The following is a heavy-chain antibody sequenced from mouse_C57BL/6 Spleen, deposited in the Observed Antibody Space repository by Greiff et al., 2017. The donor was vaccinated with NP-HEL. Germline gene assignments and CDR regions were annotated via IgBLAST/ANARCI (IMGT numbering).Heavy chain of an antibody. D-gene: IGHD4-1*01. CDR3: ARSTLGRRYFDV. CDR2: IDPANGST. CDR1: GFNITNTY. V-gene: IGHV14-3*01. Sequence: VQLKQSVAELVRPGASVKLSCTASGFNITNTYMHWVKQRPEQGLEWIGRIDPANGSTKYAPKFQGKATMTADTSSNTAYLQLSIQTSEDTAIYCRARSTLGRRYFDVWGTGTTVTVSS. J-gene: IGHJ1*03.